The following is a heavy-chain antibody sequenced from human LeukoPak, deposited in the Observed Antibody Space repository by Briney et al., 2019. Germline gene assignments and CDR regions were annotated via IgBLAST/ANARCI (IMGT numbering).Heavy chain of an antibody. CDR2: IYHSGST. CDR3: ARVSLGIAAAAFFDY. CDR1: GGSISSGGYS. V-gene: IGHV4-30-2*01. J-gene: IGHJ4*02. Sequence: PSQTLSLTCAVSGGSISSGGYSWSWIRQPPGKGLEWIGYIYHSGSTYYNPSLKSRVTISVDRSKNQFSLKLSSVTAADTAMYYCARVSLGIAAAAFFDYWGQGTLVTVSS. D-gene: IGHD6-13*01.